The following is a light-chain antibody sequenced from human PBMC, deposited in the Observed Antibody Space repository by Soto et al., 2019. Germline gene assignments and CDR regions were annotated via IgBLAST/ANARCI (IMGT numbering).Light chain of an antibody. CDR3: QQYGSSPLT. CDR1: QYVGTR. J-gene: IGKJ4*01. CDR2: GAS. Sequence: IGVSQSPATLSSYPGETATLSCRASQYVGTRLAWYQQKPGQAPRLLIYGASGRATGIPDRFSGSGSGTDFTLTISRLEPEDFALYYCQQYGSSPLTSGGGTKVDIK. V-gene: IGKV3-20*01.